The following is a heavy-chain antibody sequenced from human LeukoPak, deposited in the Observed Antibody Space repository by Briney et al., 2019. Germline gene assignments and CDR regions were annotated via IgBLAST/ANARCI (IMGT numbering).Heavy chain of an antibody. Sequence: SETLSLTCAVSAASISNYYGSWIRQAPGKGLEWIGYISTSGSTNYNPSLKSRVSISLDTSKNRFSLNLNFVTAADTAVYYCASPRSGYRYTFDYWGQGALVTVSS. CDR1: AASISNYY. J-gene: IGHJ4*02. D-gene: IGHD3-22*01. V-gene: IGHV4-4*09. CDR2: ISTSGST. CDR3: ASPRSGYRYTFDY.